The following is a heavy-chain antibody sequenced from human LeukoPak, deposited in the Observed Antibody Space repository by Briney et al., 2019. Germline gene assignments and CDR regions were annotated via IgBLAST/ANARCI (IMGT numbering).Heavy chain of an antibody. CDR3: AIDLIGIAAAGTGKAHDAFDI. Sequence: GGSLRLSCAASGFTFSSYSMNWVRQAPGKGLEWVSFIRCSSSYKYYADSVKGRFTISRDNAKNSLYLQMNSLRAEDTAVYYCAIDLIGIAAAGTGKAHDAFDIWGEGTMVTVSS. CDR1: GFTFSSYS. J-gene: IGHJ3*02. D-gene: IGHD6-13*01. CDR2: IRCSSSYK. V-gene: IGHV3-21*01.